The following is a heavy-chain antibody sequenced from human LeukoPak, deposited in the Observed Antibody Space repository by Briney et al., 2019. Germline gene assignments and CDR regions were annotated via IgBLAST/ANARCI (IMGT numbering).Heavy chain of an antibody. CDR3: AKHHCSSTSCYRVFDF. V-gene: IGHV3-23*01. Sequence: GGSLRLSCAASGFTFRSDAMSWVRQAPGKGLEWVSGISGSGGTTYYADSVKGQFTISRDNSKNTLYLQMNSLRAEDTAVYYCAKHHCSSTSCYRVFDFWGQGTLVTVSS. D-gene: IGHD2-2*02. CDR2: ISGSGGTT. J-gene: IGHJ4*02. CDR1: GFTFRSDA.